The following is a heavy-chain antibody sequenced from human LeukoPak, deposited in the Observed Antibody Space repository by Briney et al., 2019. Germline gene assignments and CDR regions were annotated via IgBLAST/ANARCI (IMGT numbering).Heavy chain of an antibody. J-gene: IGHJ5*02. CDR3: AREGGYDVLTGYYNWFDP. Sequence: SETLSLTCAVYGGSFSGYYWSWIRQPPGKGLEWIGEINHSGSTNYNPSLKSRVTISVDTSKNQFSLKLSSVTAADTAVYYCAREGGYDVLTGYYNWFDPWGQGTLVTVSS. V-gene: IGHV4-34*01. CDR1: GGSFSGYY. D-gene: IGHD3-9*01. CDR2: INHSGST.